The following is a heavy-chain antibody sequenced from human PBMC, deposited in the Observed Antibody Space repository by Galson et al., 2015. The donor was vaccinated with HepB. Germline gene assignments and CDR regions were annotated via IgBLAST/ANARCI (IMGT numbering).Heavy chain of an antibody. V-gene: IGHV1-69*04. CDR1: GGTFSSHS. D-gene: IGHD1-7*01. Sequence: SVKVSCKASGGTFSSHSLSWVRQAPGLGLEWMGRIIPILGITNYAQKFQGRLTITADKSTGTAYMELSSLRSEDTAMYYCARVGEVGELPAIDDFWGHGTLVIVS. CDR2: IIPILGIT. J-gene: IGHJ4*01. CDR3: ARVGEVGELPAIDDF.